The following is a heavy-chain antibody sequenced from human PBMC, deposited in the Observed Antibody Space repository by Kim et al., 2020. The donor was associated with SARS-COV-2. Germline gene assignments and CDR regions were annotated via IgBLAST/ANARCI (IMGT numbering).Heavy chain of an antibody. CDR2: IIPIFGTA. J-gene: IGHJ1*01. D-gene: IGHD5-12*01. V-gene: IGHV1-69*06. Sequence: SVKVSCKASGGTFSSYAISWVRQAPGQGLEWMGGIIPIFGTANYAQKFQGRVTITADKSTSTAYMELSSLRSEDTAGYYWARDLERDGYNRDFQYWGQGTLVTVSS. CDR1: GGTFSSYA. CDR3: ARDLERDGYNRDFQY.